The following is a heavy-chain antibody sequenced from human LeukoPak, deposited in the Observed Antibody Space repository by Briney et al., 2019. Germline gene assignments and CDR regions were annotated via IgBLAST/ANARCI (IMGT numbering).Heavy chain of an antibody. CDR2: INEDGSDR. CDR1: GFTFSSHG. D-gene: IGHD3-3*01. J-gene: IGHJ6*03. Sequence: PGGTLRLSCAASGFTFSSHGMNWVRQAPGKGLECVANINEDGSDRYYVDSVKGRFIISRDNAKNSLYLQMNSLRAEDTAVYYCARDDHDFWTGYYYYMDVWGKGTTVTVSS. V-gene: IGHV3-7*01. CDR3: ARDDHDFWTGYYYYMDV.